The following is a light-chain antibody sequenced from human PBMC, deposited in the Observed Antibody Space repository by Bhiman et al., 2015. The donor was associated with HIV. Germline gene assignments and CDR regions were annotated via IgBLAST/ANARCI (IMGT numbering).Light chain of an antibody. CDR2: RND. CDR1: SSNIETNY. J-gene: IGLJ1*01. Sequence: QSVLTQPPSASAAPGQRVAMSCSGSSSNIETNYVHWYQQLPGRAPKLLIYRNDQRPSGVPDRFSDSKSGTSASLAITGLQAEDEADYYCLSYDSSLNYYVFGTGTKVTVL. CDR3: LSYDSSLNYYV. V-gene: IGLV1-44*01.